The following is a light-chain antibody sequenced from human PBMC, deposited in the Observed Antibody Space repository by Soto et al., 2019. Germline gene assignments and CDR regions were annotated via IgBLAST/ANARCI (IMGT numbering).Light chain of an antibody. CDR2: GAS. V-gene: IGKV1-9*01. CDR3: QQLSAYPYT. J-gene: IGKJ2*01. Sequence: DIQLTQSPSFLSASVGDRVTITCRASQGVGRSVAWYQQKPGRAPNLVIYGASTWEVGVPARFSGNGSGTEFTPTVTSLQPEDFATYYCQQLSAYPYTFGQGAKLGIK. CDR1: QGVGRS.